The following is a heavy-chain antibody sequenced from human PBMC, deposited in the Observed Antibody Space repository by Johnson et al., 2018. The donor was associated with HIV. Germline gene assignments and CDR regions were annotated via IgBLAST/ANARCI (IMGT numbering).Heavy chain of an antibody. Sequence: QVQLVESGGGVVQPGRSLRLSCAASGFTFSSYGMHWVRQAPGKGLEWVAVIWYDGSNKYYADSVKGRFTISRDNSKNTLYLQMNSLRAEDTAVYYCAKGASITMIVAVVRAFDIWGQGTMVTVSS. CDR2: IWYDGSNK. V-gene: IGHV3-33*06. D-gene: IGHD3-22*01. CDR1: GFTFSSYG. J-gene: IGHJ3*02. CDR3: AKGASITMIVAVVRAFDI.